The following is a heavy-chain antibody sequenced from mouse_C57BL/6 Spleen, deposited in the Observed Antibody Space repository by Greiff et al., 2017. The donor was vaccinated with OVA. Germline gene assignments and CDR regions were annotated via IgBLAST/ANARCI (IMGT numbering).Heavy chain of an antibody. CDR3: AREGDGYYFAY. Sequence: VQLQQPGAELVKPGASVKLSCKASGYTFTSYWMHWVKQRPGQGLEWIGMIHPNSGSTNYNEKFKSKATLTVDKSSSTAYMQLSSLTSEDSAVYYCAREGDGYYFAYWGQGTLVTVSA. V-gene: IGHV1-64*01. D-gene: IGHD2-3*01. CDR2: IHPNSGST. J-gene: IGHJ3*01. CDR1: GYTFTSYW.